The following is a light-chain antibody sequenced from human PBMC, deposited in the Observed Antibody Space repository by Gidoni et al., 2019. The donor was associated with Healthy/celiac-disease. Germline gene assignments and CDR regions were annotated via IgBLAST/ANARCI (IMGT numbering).Light chain of an antibody. J-gene: IGKJ2*01. CDR2: AAS. CDR3: QPSYSTPYT. Sequence: DIQKTQSPSSLSASVGDRVTITCRASQSISSYLNWYQQKPGKAPKLLIYAASSLQSGVPSRFSGSGSGTDFTLTIRSLQPEDFATYYCQPSYSTPYTFGQGTKLEIK. V-gene: IGKV1-39*01. CDR1: QSISSY.